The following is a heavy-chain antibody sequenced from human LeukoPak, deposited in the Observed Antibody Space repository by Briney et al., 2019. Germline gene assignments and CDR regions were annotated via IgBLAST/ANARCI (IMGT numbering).Heavy chain of an antibody. V-gene: IGHV4-30-4*01. Sequence: SETLSLTCPVSGGSLSSGAYYWSWIRQPPGKGLEWIGYIYYSGSTYYNPSLKSRVTISVDTSKNQFFLKLSSVTAADTAVYYCARTAAGTTGGFDYWGQGTLVTVSS. D-gene: IGHD1-7*01. J-gene: IGHJ4*02. CDR3: ARTAAGTTGGFDY. CDR2: IYYSGST. CDR1: GGSLSSGAYY.